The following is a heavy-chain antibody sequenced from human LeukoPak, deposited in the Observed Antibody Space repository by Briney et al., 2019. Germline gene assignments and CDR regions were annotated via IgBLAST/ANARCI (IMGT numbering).Heavy chain of an antibody. CDR2: ISSSGSTI. Sequence: GGSLRLSCAASGFTFSSYEMNWVRQAPGKGLEWVSYISSSGSTIYYADSVKGRFTISRDNAKNSLYLQMNGLRAEDTAVYYCARVLSDYDFWSGYRPSSSDYWGQGTLVTVSS. CDR1: GFTFSSYE. D-gene: IGHD3-3*01. J-gene: IGHJ4*02. CDR3: ARVLSDYDFWSGYRPSSSDY. V-gene: IGHV3-48*03.